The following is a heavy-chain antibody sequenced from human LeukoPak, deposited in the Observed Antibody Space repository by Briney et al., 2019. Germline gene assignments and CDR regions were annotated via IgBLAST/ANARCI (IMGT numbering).Heavy chain of an antibody. CDR3: ARLSRGYSSGWFDY. V-gene: IGHV4-59*08. CDR2: IYYSGST. J-gene: IGHJ4*02. Sequence: PSETLSLTCTVSGGSISSYYWSWIRQPPGKGLEWIGYIYYSGSTNYNPSLKSRVTISVDTSKNQFSLKLSSVTAADTAVYYCARLSRGYSSGWFDYWGQGTLVTVS. D-gene: IGHD6-19*01. CDR1: GGSISSYY.